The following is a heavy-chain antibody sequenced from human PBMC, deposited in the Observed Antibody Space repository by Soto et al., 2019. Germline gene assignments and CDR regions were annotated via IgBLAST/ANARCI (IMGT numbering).Heavy chain of an antibody. Sequence: EVQLLESGGGLVQPGGSLRLSCAASGFTFSSYAMSWVRQAPGKGLEWVSAISGSGGSTYYADSVKGRFTISRDNSKNTLYLQMNSLRAEDTAVYYCAKDHYDILTCWVRGPPDWFDPWGQGTLVTVSS. J-gene: IGHJ5*02. V-gene: IGHV3-23*01. CDR3: AKDHYDILTCWVRGPPDWFDP. CDR2: ISGSGGST. CDR1: GFTFSSYA. D-gene: IGHD3-9*01.